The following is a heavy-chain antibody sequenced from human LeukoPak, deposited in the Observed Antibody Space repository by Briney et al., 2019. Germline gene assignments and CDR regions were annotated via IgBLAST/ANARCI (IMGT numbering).Heavy chain of an antibody. J-gene: IGHJ4*02. CDR2: ISYDGNNK. CDR1: EFTFRSYA. CDR3: AKSRAGGYLRAFDF. D-gene: IGHD5-18*01. Sequence: GGSLRLSCVASEFTFRSYAVHWVRRAPGKGLEWVTLISYDGNNKYYADSVKGRFTISRDNSKNTLFLQMNSLTTDDTAVYYFAKSRAGGYLRAFDFWGQGTLVTVSS. V-gene: IGHV3-30-3*02.